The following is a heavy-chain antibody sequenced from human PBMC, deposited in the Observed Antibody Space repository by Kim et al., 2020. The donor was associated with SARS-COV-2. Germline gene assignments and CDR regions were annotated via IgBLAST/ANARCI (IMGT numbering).Heavy chain of an antibody. Sequence: GGSLRLSCAAAGFTFSSYSMNWVRQAPGKGLEWVSSISSSSSYIYYADSVKGRFTISRDNAKNSLYLQMNSLRAEDTAVYYCAIPTIEYSSSWGQGTLVTVFS. CDR3: AIPTIEYSSS. D-gene: IGHD6-6*01. CDR1: GFTFSSYS. CDR2: ISSSSSYI. V-gene: IGHV3-21*01. J-gene: IGHJ4*02.